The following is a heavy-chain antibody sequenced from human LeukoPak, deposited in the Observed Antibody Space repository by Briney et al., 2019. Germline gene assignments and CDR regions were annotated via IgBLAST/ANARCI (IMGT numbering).Heavy chain of an antibody. CDR1: GYTFTSYY. D-gene: IGHD2-21*02. CDR2: INPSGGST. J-gene: IGHJ4*02. V-gene: IGHV1-46*01. CDR3: AKIPTIYCGGDCYFDY. Sequence: ASVKVSCKASGYTFTSYYMHWVRQAPGQGLEWMGIINPSGGSTSYAQKFQGRVTMTRDTSTSTVYMELSSLRSEDTAVYYCAKIPTIYCGGDCYFDYWGQGTLVTGSS.